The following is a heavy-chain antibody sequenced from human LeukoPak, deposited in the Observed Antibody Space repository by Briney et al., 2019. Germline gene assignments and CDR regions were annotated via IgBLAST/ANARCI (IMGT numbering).Heavy chain of an antibody. CDR1: GYSFTSYW. D-gene: IGHD3-3*01. V-gene: IGHV5-51*01. CDR2: IYPGDSDT. J-gene: IGHJ4*02. Sequence: GESLKISCKGSGYSFTSYWIGWVRQMPGKGLEWIGIIYPGDSDTRYSPPFQGQVTISADKSISTAYLQWSSLKASDTAMYYCARADYDFWSGPFDYWGQGTLVTVSS. CDR3: ARADYDFWSGPFDY.